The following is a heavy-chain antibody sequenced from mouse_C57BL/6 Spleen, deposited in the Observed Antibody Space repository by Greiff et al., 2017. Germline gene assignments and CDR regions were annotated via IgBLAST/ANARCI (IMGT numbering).Heavy chain of an antibody. J-gene: IGHJ2*01. V-gene: IGHV1-59*01. Sequence: QVQLQQPGAELVRPGTSVKLSCKASGYTFTSYWLHWVKQRPGQGLEWIGVIDPSDSYTNYNQKFKGKTTLTVDTSSSTAYMQLSSLTSEDSAVYYCARRDYYGISSFDYWGQGTTLTVSS. D-gene: IGHD1-1*01. CDR2: IDPSDSYT. CDR1: GYTFTSYW. CDR3: ARRDYYGISSFDY.